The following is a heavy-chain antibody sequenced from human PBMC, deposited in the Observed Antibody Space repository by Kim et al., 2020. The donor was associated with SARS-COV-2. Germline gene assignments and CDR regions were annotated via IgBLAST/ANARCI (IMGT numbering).Heavy chain of an antibody. J-gene: IGHJ4*02. CDR3: ARGGDSDYDYSFDY. D-gene: IGHD5-12*01. V-gene: IGHV5-51*01. Sequence: SPSCQGQVTISADKSSSTAYLRWSSLKASDTAMYYCARGGDSDYDYSFDYWGQGTLVTVSS.